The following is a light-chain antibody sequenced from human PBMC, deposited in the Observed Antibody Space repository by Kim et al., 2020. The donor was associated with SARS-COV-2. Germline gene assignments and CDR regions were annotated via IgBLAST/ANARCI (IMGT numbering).Light chain of an antibody. J-gene: IGKJ1*01. CDR1: QSISSY. Sequence: GSVGDRVTITCQASQSISSYLNWYQQKPGKAPKLLIYAASSLQSGVPSRFSGSGSGTDFTLTISSLQPEDFATYYCQQSYSTPRAFGQGTKVDI. V-gene: IGKV1-39*01. CDR3: QQSYSTPRA. CDR2: AAS.